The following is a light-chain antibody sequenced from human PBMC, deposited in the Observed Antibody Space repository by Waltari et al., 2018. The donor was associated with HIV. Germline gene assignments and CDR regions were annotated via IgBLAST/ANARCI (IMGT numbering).Light chain of an antibody. V-gene: IGLV1-47*01. CDR2: RNN. Sequence: QSVLAQPRSVSGTPGQRVTLSCSGRSSNVRNNYVSWSQQTPGGAPKLLIYRNNQRPSGVPDRFSGSKSGTSASLAISGLRTEDEAEYYCAAWDDRLSGRLFGGGTKVTVL. J-gene: IGLJ2*01. CDR3: AAWDDRLSGRL. CDR1: SSNVRNNY.